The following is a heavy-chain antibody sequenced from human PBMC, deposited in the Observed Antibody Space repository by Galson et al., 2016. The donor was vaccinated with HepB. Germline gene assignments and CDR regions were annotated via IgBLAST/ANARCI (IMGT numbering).Heavy chain of an antibody. J-gene: IGHJ4*02. CDR1: GLTFNSYA. Sequence: SLRLSCAGSGLTFNSYAMHWVRQAPGKGLEWVSGLRGSGSSTFYADSVKGRFTISRDNSKNTLYLQMSSLRAEDTAVYYCARDLFGFYYDSDERLDYWGQGTLVTVSS. CDR2: LRGSGSST. V-gene: IGHV3-23*01. D-gene: IGHD3-22*01. CDR3: ARDLFGFYYDSDERLDY.